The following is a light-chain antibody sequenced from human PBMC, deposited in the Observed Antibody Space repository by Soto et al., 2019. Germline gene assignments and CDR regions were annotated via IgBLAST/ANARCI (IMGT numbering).Light chain of an antibody. Sequence: QSALTQPASVSGSPGQSITISCTGSSSDVGAYNYVSWYQHHPGKAPKLMIHGVSNRPSGVSNRFSGSKSGNTASLTISGLQAEDEAEYYCSSYTSSSTPYVFGTGTQLTVL. CDR3: SSYTSSSTPYV. J-gene: IGLJ1*01. CDR2: GVS. V-gene: IGLV2-14*03. CDR1: SSDVGAYNY.